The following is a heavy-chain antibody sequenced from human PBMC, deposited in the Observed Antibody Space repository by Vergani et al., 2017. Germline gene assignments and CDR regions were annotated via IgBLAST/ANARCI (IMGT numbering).Heavy chain of an antibody. CDR3: ATKSCGTPGCQIGYFRE. V-gene: IGHV3-23*01. D-gene: IGHD1-1*01. Sequence: EVQLLESGGGLVQPGGSRRLSCAGAGFTFDTYTMAYVRQAPGKGLEWVATISSGGGDIFYADSVKGRFTISRDNSKNTLFLQMNSLKDEDTAVYYCATKSCGTPGCQIGYFREWGQGTLVTVSS. CDR2: ISSGGGDI. CDR1: GFTFDTYT. J-gene: IGHJ1*01.